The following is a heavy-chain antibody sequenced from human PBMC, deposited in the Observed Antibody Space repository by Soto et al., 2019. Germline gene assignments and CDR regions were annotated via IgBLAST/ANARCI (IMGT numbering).Heavy chain of an antibody. CDR3: AKSGGYCSGSNCYTNWFES. D-gene: IGHD2-15*01. J-gene: IGHJ5*01. Sequence: GGSLRLSCAASGFTFAGYAMTWVRQAPGRGLEWVSTIGGTTFYADSVKGRFTISRDNSRNTLDLQMNSLRAEDTAVYYCAKSGGYCSGSNCYTNWFESWAQGTLVTVSS. V-gene: IGHV3-23*01. CDR2: IGGTT. CDR1: GFTFAGYA.